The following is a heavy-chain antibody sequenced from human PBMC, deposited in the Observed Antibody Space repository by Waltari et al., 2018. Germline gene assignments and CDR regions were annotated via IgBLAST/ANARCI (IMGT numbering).Heavy chain of an antibody. D-gene: IGHD6-13*01. CDR3: ARVYSSSWYGGGLDY. V-gene: IGHV1-69*13. CDR2: ILPRFATS. J-gene: IGHJ4*02. CDR1: GDTFSNYA. Sequence: QVQLVQSGAEVMKPGSSVKVSCKASGDTFSNYAITWVRQAPGQGLEWMGGILPRFATSNYAQKFQGRVTITADDSTSTAYMELNSLRAEDTAVYYCARVYSSSWYGGGLDYWGQGTLVTVSS.